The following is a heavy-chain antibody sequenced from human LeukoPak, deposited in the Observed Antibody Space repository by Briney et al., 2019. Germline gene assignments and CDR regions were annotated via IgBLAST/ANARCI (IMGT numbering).Heavy chain of an antibody. CDR3: ARLTPNAGIWASDY. Sequence: PSETLSLTCSVSGGSIRNYFWSWIRQPAGKGLEWIGRIYTSGSIDYKPSLRSRVTMSVDTSRNQFSLKLSYVTAADTAVYYCARLTPNAGIWASDYWGQGTLVTVSS. D-gene: IGHD4-23*01. J-gene: IGHJ4*02. CDR2: IYTSGSI. CDR1: GGSIRNYF. V-gene: IGHV4-4*07.